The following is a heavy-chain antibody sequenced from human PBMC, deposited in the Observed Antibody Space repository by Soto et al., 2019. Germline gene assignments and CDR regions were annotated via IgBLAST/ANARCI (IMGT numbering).Heavy chain of an antibody. Sequence: QVQLVQSGAEVKKPGSSVNVSCKASGGTFSSYTISWVRQAPGQGLEWMGRIIPILGIANYAQKFQGRVTITADKSTSTAYMELSSLRSEDTAVYYCAREVPAAFDYWGQGTLVTVSS. CDR1: GGTFSSYT. J-gene: IGHJ4*02. CDR3: AREVPAAFDY. V-gene: IGHV1-69*08. CDR2: IIPILGIA. D-gene: IGHD2-2*01.